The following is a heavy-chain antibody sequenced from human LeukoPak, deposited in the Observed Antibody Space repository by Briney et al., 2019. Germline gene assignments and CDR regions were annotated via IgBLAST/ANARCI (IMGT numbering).Heavy chain of an antibody. CDR2: ISGSGGST. V-gene: IGHV3-23*01. CDR3: AKDLRYNWFDP. CDR1: GFTVSSNY. Sequence: GGSLRLSCAASGFTVSSNYMSWVRQAPGKGLEWVSVISGSGGSTYYADSVKGRFTISRDNSKNTLYLQMNSLRAEDTAVYYCAKDLRYNWFDPWGQGTLVTVSS. J-gene: IGHJ5*02.